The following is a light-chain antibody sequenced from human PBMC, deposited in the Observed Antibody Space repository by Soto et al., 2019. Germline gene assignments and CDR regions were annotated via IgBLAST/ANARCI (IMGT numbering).Light chain of an antibody. CDR1: QSVSSSH. Sequence: EIVLTQSPGTLSLSPGERGTLSCRASQSVSSSHLAWYQQRPGQAPRLLIYGASTRATGIPARFSGSVSGTDFTLTISRLEPEDFAVYYCQQYGSSPQTFGQGTKADIK. V-gene: IGKV3-20*01. CDR2: GAS. J-gene: IGKJ1*01. CDR3: QQYGSSPQT.